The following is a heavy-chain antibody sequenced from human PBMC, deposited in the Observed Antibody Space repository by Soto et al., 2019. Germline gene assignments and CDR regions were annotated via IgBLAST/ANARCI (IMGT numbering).Heavy chain of an antibody. D-gene: IGHD4-17*01. CDR1: GDTFTNNV. CDR2: INGANGNT. Sequence: ASVKVSCKASGDTFTNNVINWVRQAPGQRLEWMGWINGANGNTKYSQKFQGRVTISRDTSASIAYMELSSLRAEDMAVYYCARAVVTTPFRNYYGMEVWGQGTTVTVSS. CDR3: ARAVVTTPFRNYYGMEV. V-gene: IGHV1-3*01. J-gene: IGHJ6*02.